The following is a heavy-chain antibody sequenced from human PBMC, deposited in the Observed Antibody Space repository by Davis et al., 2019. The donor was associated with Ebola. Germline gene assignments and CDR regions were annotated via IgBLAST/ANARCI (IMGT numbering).Heavy chain of an antibody. V-gene: IGHV3-48*03. CDR3: AREGSKRWLQFLN. Sequence: GGSLRLSCAASGFTFSSYEMNWVRQAPGKGLEWVLYISSSGSTIYYADSVKGRFTISRDNAKNSLYLQMNSLRAEDTAVYYCAREGSKRWLQFLNWGQGTLVTVSS. J-gene: IGHJ4*02. D-gene: IGHD5-24*01. CDR2: ISSSGSTI. CDR1: GFTFSSYE.